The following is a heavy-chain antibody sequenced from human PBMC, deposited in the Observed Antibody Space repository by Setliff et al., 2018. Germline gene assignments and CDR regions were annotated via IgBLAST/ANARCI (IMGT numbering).Heavy chain of an antibody. V-gene: IGHV1-8*02. CDR1: GYTFTSYD. J-gene: IGHJ4*02. Sequence: ASVKVSCKASGYTFTSYDINWVRQATGQGLEWMGWMNPNSGNTGYAQKFQGRVTMTRNTSISTAYMDLSSLRFEDTAVYYCARAQSWSGYYGPLHYFDYWGQGTLVTVSS. CDR2: MNPNSGNT. CDR3: ARAQSWSGYYGPLHYFDY. D-gene: IGHD3-3*01.